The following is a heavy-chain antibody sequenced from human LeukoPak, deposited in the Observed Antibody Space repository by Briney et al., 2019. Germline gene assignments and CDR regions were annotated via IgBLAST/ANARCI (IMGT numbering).Heavy chain of an antibody. D-gene: IGHD2-2*01. CDR3: ASQYQLPRNWFDP. CDR1: GGSISSYY. CDR2: IYHSGST. V-gene: IGHV4-38-2*02. Sequence: PSETLSLTCTVSGGSISSYYWGWIRQPPGKGLEWIGSIYHSGSTYYNPSLKSRVTISVDTSKNQFSLKLSSVTAADTAVYYCASQYQLPRNWFDPWGQGTLVTVSS. J-gene: IGHJ5*02.